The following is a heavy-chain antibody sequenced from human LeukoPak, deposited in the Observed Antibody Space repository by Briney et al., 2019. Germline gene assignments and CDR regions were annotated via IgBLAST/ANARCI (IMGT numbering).Heavy chain of an antibody. J-gene: IGHJ4*02. CDR2: INPNSGGT. CDR3: AVSDSSPATFDY. D-gene: IGHD5/OR15-5a*01. V-gene: IGHV1-2*02. CDR1: GYIFTGYY. Sequence: ASVKVSCKASGYIFTGYYMHWVRQAPGQGLEWMGWINPNSGGTNYAQKFQGRVTMTRDTSISTAYMELSRLRSDDTAVYYCAVSDSSPATFDYWGQGTLVTVSS.